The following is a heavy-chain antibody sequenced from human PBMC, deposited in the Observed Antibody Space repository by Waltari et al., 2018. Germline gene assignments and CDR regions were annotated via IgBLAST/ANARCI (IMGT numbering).Heavy chain of an antibody. CDR2: IYYSGTT. CDR1: GVSISGSRNY. D-gene: IGHD3-3*01. J-gene: IGHJ4*02. Sequence: QMELQESGPRLVKPSETLSLTCNVPGVSISGSRNYWAWLRQPPGKNLQWIGSIYYSGTTYYNPSLKGRFAISVDTSRNQFSLNVNSVTAADTGIYYCARQLRFVDWIPRYFDSWGRGTLATVSS. CDR3: ARQLRFVDWIPRYFDS. V-gene: IGHV4-39*01.